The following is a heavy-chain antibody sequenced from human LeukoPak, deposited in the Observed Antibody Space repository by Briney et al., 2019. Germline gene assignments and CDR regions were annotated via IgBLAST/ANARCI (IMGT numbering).Heavy chain of an antibody. CDR3: ARVSAHFTYYYDSSGYQY. CDR2: INPNSGGT. CDR1: GYTFTGYY. J-gene: IGHJ4*02. Sequence: ASVKVSCKASGYTFTGYYMHWVRQAPGQGLEWMGWINPNSGGTNYAQKFQGRVTMTMDTSISTAYMELSRLRSDDTAVYYCARVSAHFTYYYDSSGYQYWGQGTLVTVSS. V-gene: IGHV1-2*02. D-gene: IGHD3-22*01.